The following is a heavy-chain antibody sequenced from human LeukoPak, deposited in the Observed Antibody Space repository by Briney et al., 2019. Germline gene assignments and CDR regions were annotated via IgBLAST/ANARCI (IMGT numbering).Heavy chain of an antibody. J-gene: IGHJ4*02. Sequence: GGSLRLSCAASGFTFSSYAMSWIRQAPGKGQEWVSAISGSGGSTYYADSVKGRFTISRDSSKNTLYLQMNSLRAEDTAVYYCAKDPIYYDSSGPTGYWGQGTLVTVSS. CDR1: GFTFSSYA. CDR2: ISGSGGST. CDR3: AKDPIYYDSSGPTGY. V-gene: IGHV3-23*01. D-gene: IGHD3-22*01.